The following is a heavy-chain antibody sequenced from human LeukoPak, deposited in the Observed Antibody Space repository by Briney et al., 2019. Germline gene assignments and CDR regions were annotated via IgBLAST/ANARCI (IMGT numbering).Heavy chain of an antibody. V-gene: IGHV1-24*01. CDR3: AIFGGNPLNWFSP. CDR2: FHPEEDKI. CDR1: GYSFSELS. Sequence: ASVKVSCKVSGYSFSELSIHWVRQAPGKGLEWMGGFHPEEDKIVHPQKFQGRVTMTEDTSTDTAYMELSSLRSEDTAVYYCAIFGGNPLNWFSPWGQGTLVIVSS. D-gene: IGHD1-26*01. J-gene: IGHJ5*02.